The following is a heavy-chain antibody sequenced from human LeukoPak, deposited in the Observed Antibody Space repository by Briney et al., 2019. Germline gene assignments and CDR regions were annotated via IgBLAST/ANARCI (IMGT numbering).Heavy chain of an antibody. J-gene: IGHJ4*02. CDR3: AKDGARDGYNYPDY. D-gene: IGHD5-24*01. Sequence: PGGSLRLSCAASGFTFRSFAMYWVRQAPGMGLEWVSAISESGGGTYYADSVKGRFTISRDNSKNTLYLQMNSLRAEDTAVYYCAKDGARDGYNYPDYWGQGTLVTVSS. V-gene: IGHV3-23*01. CDR1: GFTFRSFA. CDR2: ISESGGGT.